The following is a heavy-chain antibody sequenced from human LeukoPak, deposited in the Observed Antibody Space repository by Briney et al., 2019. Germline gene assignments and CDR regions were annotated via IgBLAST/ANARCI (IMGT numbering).Heavy chain of an antibody. CDR1: GLSFANYA. CDR2: VSTIGDST. D-gene: IGHD3-9*01. CDR3: AKDLIIGDILTGYYTPPFDY. J-gene: IGHJ4*02. V-gene: IGHV3-23*01. Sequence: PGGSLRLFCAASGLSFANYAMTWLRQATGKGLEWVSAVSTIGDSTYYAHSVKRRFTVSRDNSKNTVFLHMNSRRAEDTALYYCAKDLIIGDILTGYYTPPFDYWGQGTVVTVSS.